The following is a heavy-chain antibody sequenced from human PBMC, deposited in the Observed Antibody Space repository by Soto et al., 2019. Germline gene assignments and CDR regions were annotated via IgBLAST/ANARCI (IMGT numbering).Heavy chain of an antibody. V-gene: IGHV3-23*01. CDR2: ISGSGGST. D-gene: IGHD3-10*01. CDR1: GFTFSSYA. J-gene: IGHJ6*02. CDR3: AKSLVSITLYGMDV. Sequence: PGGSLRLSCAASGFTFSSYAMSWVRQAPGKGLEWVSAISGSGGSTYYADSVKGRFTISRDNSKNTLYLQMNSLRAEDTAVYYCAKSLVSITLYGMDVWGQGTTVTVSS.